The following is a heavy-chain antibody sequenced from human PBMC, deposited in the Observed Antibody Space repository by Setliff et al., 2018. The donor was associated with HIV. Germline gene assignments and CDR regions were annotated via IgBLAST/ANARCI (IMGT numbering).Heavy chain of an antibody. D-gene: IGHD6-19*01. J-gene: IGHJ4*02. CDR2: ISSYNGNT. CDR3: ARVSRSGWFFDW. V-gene: IGHV1-18*01. Sequence: ASVKVSCKASGYNFSSNGISWVRQAPGQGLEWMGWISSYNGNTKYAQKVQGRVTMTKDTSTSTAYMELRSLRSDDTAVYYCARVSRSGWFFDWWGQGSLVTVSS. CDR1: GYNFSSNG.